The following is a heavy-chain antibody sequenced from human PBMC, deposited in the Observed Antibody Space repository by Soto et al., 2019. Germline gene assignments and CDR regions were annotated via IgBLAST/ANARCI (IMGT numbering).Heavy chain of an antibody. J-gene: IGHJ6*01. CDR1: VCTFSNAW. CDR3: TTAMLRPYYYYCMEA. Sequence: PVGSLSLSCASSVCTFSNAWMSWVREAPGKWLEWVGRIKSKTDGGTTDYAPPVKGRFTISRDDSKNTLYLQMNSLKTEDTAVYYCTTAMLRPYYYYCMEAWGEATTVIVSS. V-gene: IGHV3-15*01. D-gene: IGHD2-2*01. CDR2: IKSKTDGGTT.